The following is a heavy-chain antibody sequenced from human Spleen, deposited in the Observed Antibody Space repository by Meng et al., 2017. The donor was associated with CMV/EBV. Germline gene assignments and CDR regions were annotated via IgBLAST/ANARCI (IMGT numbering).Heavy chain of an antibody. V-gene: IGHV4-61*08. J-gene: IGHJ4*02. CDR3: AVTNWEKVDY. Sequence: CPVSVGSVNSDGYYWSWIRQPPGKGLEWIGYIYYSESTYYSPSLKSRVTMSVDTSKNQFSLKLSSVTAADTAIYYCAVTNWEKVDYWGQGTLVTVSS. CDR1: VGSVNSDGYY. D-gene: IGHD7-27*01. CDR2: IYYSEST.